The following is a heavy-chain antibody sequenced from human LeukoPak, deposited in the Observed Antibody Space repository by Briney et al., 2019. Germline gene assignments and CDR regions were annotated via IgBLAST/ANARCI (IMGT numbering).Heavy chain of an antibody. CDR2: ISFDGSNK. CDR3: ARDSTTGYQLLYYFDY. D-gene: IGHD2-2*02. J-gene: IGHJ4*02. CDR1: GFTFSSYA. Sequence: GGSLRLSCAASGFTFSSYAMHWVRQAPGKGLEWVAVISFDGSNKYYADSVKGRFTISRDNSKNTLYLQMNSLRAEDTAVYYCARDSTTGYQLLYYFDYWGQGTLVTVSS. V-gene: IGHV3-30-3*01.